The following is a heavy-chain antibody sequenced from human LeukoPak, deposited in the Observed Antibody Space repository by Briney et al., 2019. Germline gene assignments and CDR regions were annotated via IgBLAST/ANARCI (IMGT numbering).Heavy chain of an antibody. J-gene: IGHJ6*02. CDR1: GGSISSYY. CDR2: IYYSGST. V-gene: IGHV4-59*12. D-gene: IGHD3-10*01. CDR3: ATRPIWFGESKYYYGMDV. Sequence: PSETLSLTCTVSGGSISSYYWSWIRQPPGKGLEWIGYIYYSGSTNYNPSLKSRVTISVDTSKNQFSLKLSSVTAADTAVYYCATRPIWFGESKYYYGMDVWGQGTTVTVSS.